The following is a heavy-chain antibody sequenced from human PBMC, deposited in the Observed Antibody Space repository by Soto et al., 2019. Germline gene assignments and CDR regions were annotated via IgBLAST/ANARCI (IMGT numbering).Heavy chain of an antibody. V-gene: IGHV3-33*01. CDR2: IWHDASNN. Sequence: GGSLRLTCAASGVTISSVDKHWVRKAPGKGLEWLAIIWHDASNNYYADSVAGRFTISRDNSKNTLYLQMNGLRADETAVYYCAGGYVAVGAARLEFWGQGTLVTVSS. CDR1: GVTISSVD. D-gene: IGHD2-15*01. CDR3: AGGYVAVGAARLEF. J-gene: IGHJ4*02.